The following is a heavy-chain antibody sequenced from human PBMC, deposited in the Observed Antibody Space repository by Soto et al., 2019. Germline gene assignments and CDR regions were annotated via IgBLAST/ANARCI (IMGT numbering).Heavy chain of an antibody. Sequence: QVQLQESGPGLVEPSQTLSLTCTVSGGSISSGGYYWSWIRQHPGKGLEWIGYIYYSGSTYYNPSLKSRVTISVDTSKNQFSLKLSSVTAADTAVYYCARDQSGIAARHWCDPWGQGTLVTVSS. V-gene: IGHV4-31*03. D-gene: IGHD6-13*01. CDR2: IYYSGST. CDR3: ARDQSGIAARHWCDP. J-gene: IGHJ5*02. CDR1: GGSISSGGYY.